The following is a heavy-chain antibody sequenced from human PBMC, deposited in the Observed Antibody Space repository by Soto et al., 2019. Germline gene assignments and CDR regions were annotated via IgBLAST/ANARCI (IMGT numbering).Heavy chain of an antibody. V-gene: IGHV4-30-4*01. CDR3: ARVIRGVIFY. D-gene: IGHD3-10*01. Sequence: SETLSLTCTVSGGSISSGDYYWSWMRQPPGKGLEWVGYIYYSSSTYYNPSLESRVTISVDTSKNQFSLKLSSVTAADTDVYYCARVIRGVIFYRGQGTLVTVSS. J-gene: IGHJ4*02. CDR1: GGSISSGDYY. CDR2: IYYSSST.